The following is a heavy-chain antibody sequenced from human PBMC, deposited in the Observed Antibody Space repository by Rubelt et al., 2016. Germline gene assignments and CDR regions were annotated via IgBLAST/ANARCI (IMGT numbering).Heavy chain of an antibody. CDR1: GFTFSSYS. D-gene: IGHD3-3*01. CDR3: ARDGSYYDFWSGYYVY. V-gene: IGHV3-21*01. Sequence: EVQLVESGGGLVQPGGSLRLSCAASGFTFSSYSMNWVRQAPGKGLEWVSSISSSSSYIYYADSVKGRFTISRDNAKNSLYLQMNSLRAEDTAVYYCARDGSYYDFWSGYYVYWGQGTLVTVSS. CDR2: ISSSSSYI. J-gene: IGHJ4*02.